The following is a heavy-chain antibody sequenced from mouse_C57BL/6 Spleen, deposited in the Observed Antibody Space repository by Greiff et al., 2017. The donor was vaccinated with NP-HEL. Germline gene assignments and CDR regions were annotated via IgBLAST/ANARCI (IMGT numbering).Heavy chain of an antibody. J-gene: IGHJ4*01. D-gene: IGHD2-1*01. Sequence: QVQLQQSGPELVKPGASVKLSCKASGYTFTSYDINWVKQRPGQGLEWIGWIYPRDGSTKYNEKFKGKATLTVDTSSSTAYMELHSLTSEDSAVYFCARGIYYDYDAMDYWGQGTSVTVSS. V-gene: IGHV1-85*01. CDR2: IYPRDGST. CDR1: GYTFTSYD. CDR3: ARGIYYDYDAMDY.